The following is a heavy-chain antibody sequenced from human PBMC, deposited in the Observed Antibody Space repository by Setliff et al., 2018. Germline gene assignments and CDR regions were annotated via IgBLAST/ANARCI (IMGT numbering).Heavy chain of an antibody. D-gene: IGHD1-26*01. Sequence: PGESLEISCRGSGYTFSDYWIGWVRQMPGKGLEWMGIIYPGDSDTRYSPSFQGQVTFSADKSISTAYLQWSSLKASGTATYYCARVMGADGIGIDYWGQGTVVTVSS. CDR2: IYPGDSDT. CDR3: ARVMGADGIGIDY. CDR1: GYTFSDYW. V-gene: IGHV5-51*01. J-gene: IGHJ4*02.